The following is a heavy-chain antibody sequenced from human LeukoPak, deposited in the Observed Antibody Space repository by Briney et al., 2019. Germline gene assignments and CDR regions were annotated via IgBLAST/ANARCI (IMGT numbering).Heavy chain of an antibody. V-gene: IGHV1-18*01. D-gene: IGHD2-15*01. CDR3: AREGYCSGGTCLVPDFFDY. CDR2: ISAHNGDT. J-gene: IGHJ4*02. CDR1: GYTFTSYG. Sequence: ASVRVSCKASGYTFTSYGISWVRQAPGQGLEWMGWISAHNGDTNYAQEFQGRVTMTTDTSTSTAYMELRSLRSDDTAVYYCAREGYCSGGTCLVPDFFDYWGQGALVTVSP.